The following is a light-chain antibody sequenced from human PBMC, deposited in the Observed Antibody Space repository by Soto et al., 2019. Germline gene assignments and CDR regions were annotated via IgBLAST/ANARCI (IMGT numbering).Light chain of an antibody. V-gene: IGKV2-30*01. Sequence: DVVVTQSPLALPVTLGQPASISCRSTQSLVDSDGNTYLTWLQQRPGQSPRRLIYKVSNRDSGVQDRFSGSGSGTDFTLKIRGVEAEDVGVYYCLQGTHWPWTLGQGTQVEIK. J-gene: IGKJ1*01. CDR1: QSLVDSDGNTY. CDR3: LQGTHWPWT. CDR2: KVS.